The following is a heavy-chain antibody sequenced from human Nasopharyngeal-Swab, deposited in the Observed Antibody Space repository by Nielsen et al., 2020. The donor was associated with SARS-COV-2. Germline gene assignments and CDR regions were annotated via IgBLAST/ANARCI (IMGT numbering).Heavy chain of an antibody. V-gene: IGHV4-34*01. CDR2: INHSGST. D-gene: IGHD6-19*01. CDR1: GRSFSGYY. J-gene: IGHJ5*02. Sequence: SETLSLTCAVYGRSFSGYYWSWIRQPPGKGLEWIGEINHSGSTNYNPSLKSRVTISVDTSKNQFSLKLSSVTAADTAVYYCARMTPLAVAGGSWFDPWGQGTLVTVSS. CDR3: ARMTPLAVAGGSWFDP.